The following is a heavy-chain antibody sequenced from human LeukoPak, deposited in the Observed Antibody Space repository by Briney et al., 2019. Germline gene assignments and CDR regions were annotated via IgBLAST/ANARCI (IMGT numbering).Heavy chain of an antibody. CDR2: ISDSGGNT. D-gene: IGHD1-1*01. Sequence: GSLRLSCAASGLAFSSYAMSWVRQAPGKGLEWVSGISDSGGNTYYADSVKGRFTISRDKSKKTLYLQMNSLRAEDTAIYYCAKEITAWNVSPFDYWGQGTLVTVSS. CDR3: AKEITAWNVSPFDY. J-gene: IGHJ4*02. CDR1: GLAFSSYA. V-gene: IGHV3-23*01.